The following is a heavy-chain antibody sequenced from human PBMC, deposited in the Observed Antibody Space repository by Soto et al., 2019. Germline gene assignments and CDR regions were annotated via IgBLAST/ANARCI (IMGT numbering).Heavy chain of an antibody. V-gene: IGHV1-69*06. CDR2: IIPTFGKA. CDR1: GGTFSSYA. CDR3: AREGVVSQGDFDI. J-gene: IGHJ3*02. D-gene: IGHD3-3*01. Sequence: HVQLVQSGAEVKKPGSSVKVSCKASGGTFSSYAISWVRQAPGQVLEWMGGIIPTFGKANYEQKFQGRVTITADKSTSTAYMELSSLRSEDTAVYYCAREGVVSQGDFDIWGHGTMVTVSS.